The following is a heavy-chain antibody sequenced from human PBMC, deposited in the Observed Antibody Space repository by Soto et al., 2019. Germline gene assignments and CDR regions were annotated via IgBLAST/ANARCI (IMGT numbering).Heavy chain of an antibody. V-gene: IGHV4-59*01. Sequence: SQTLSLTCTVSGDSISSYFWSWIRQPPGKGLEWIGYVYSTEITNYDPSLKSRVAMSIDTSKNQFSLKVRSVTAADTAVYYCARGSEAWFDPWGQGTMVTVSS. J-gene: IGHJ5*02. CDR1: GDSISSYF. CDR2: VYSTEIT. CDR3: ARGSEAWFDP.